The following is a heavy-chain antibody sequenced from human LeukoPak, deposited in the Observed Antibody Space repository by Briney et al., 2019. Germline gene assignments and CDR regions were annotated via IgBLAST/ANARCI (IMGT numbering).Heavy chain of an antibody. D-gene: IGHD4-17*01. CDR1: GGTFSSYA. CDR2: IIPIFGTA. CDR3: ARAPSDYGDHAETYPLFDY. V-gene: IGHV1-69*06. J-gene: IGHJ4*02. Sequence: ASVKVSCKASGGTFSSYAISWVRQAPGQGLEWMGRIIPIFGTANYAQKFQGRVTITADKSTSTAYMELSSPRSEDTAVYYCARAPSDYGDHAETYPLFDYWGQGTLVTVSS.